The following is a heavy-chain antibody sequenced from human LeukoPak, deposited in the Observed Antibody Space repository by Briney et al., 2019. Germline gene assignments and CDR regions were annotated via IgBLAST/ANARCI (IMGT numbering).Heavy chain of an antibody. Sequence: SETLSLTCTVSGGSTSSGDYYWSWIRQRPGKGLEWIGYIYYSGSTNYNPSLKSRVTISVDTSKNQFSLKLSSVTAADTAVYYCARGGWGYYDSSGYYYWGQGTLVTVSS. CDR1: GGSTSSGDYY. V-gene: IGHV4-61*08. CDR2: IYYSGST. J-gene: IGHJ4*02. CDR3: ARGGWGYYDSSGYYY. D-gene: IGHD3-22*01.